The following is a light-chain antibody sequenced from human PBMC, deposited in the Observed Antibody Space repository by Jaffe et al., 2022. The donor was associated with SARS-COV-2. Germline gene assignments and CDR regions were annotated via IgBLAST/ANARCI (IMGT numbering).Light chain of an antibody. V-gene: IGKV3-20*01. J-gene: IGKJ2*01. CDR1: QSVSSSS. CDR2: AAS. CDR3: QLYDNSLYT. Sequence: EIVLTQSPGTLSLSPGERATLSCRASQSVSSSSLAWYQQKPGQAPRLLIFAASGRATGIPDRFSGSGSGTDFTLTISRLEPEDFAVYYCQLYDNSLYTFGQGTKVEIK.